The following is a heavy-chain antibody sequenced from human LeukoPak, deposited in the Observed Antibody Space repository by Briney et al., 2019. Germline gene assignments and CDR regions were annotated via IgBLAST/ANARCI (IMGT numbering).Heavy chain of an antibody. V-gene: IGHV1-18*01. CDR1: GYTFTSYG. D-gene: IGHD3-10*01. CDR2: ISAYNGNT. CDR3: ARIVNPSDYYGSGSYSY. Sequence: ASVKVSCKASGYTFTSYGISWVRQAPGQGLEWMGWISAYNGNTNYAQKLQGRATMTTDTSTSTAYMELRSLRSDDTAVYYCARIVNPSDYYGSGSYSYWGQGTLVTVSS. J-gene: IGHJ4*02.